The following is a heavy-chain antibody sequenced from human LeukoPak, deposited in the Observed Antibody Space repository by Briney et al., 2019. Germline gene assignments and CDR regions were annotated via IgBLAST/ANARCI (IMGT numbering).Heavy chain of an antibody. CDR2: IYYSGST. CDR1: GGSISSYY. J-gene: IGHJ5*02. D-gene: IGHD6-19*01. Sequence: PSETLSLTCTVSGGSISSYYWSWIRQPPGKGLEWIGYIYYSGSTNYNPSLKSRVTISVDTSKNQFSLKLSSVTAADTAVYYCARQRCSGWYDWFDPWGQGTLVTVSS. CDR3: ARQRCSGWYDWFDP. V-gene: IGHV4-59*08.